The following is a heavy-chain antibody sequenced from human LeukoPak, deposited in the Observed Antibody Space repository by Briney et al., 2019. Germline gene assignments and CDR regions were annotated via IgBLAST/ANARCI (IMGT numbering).Heavy chain of an antibody. D-gene: IGHD3-3*01. CDR1: GGSISSSSCY. CDR2: IYYSGST. J-gene: IGHJ4*02. Sequence: SETLSLTCTVSGGSISSSSCYWGWIRQPPGKGLEWIGSIYYSGSTYYNPSLKSRVTISVDTSKNQFSLKLSSVTAADTAVYYCARTAQGFLGFVYWGQGTLVTVSS. CDR3: ARTAQGFLGFVY. V-gene: IGHV4-39*07.